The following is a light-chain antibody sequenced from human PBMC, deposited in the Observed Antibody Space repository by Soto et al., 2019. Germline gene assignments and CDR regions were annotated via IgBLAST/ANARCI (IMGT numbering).Light chain of an antibody. Sequence: AIQMTQSPSSLSASVGDRVTITCRASQDIRNDLGWYQQRPGKAPKLLIYAASSLQSGVPSRFSGGGSGTDFTLTISSRQPEDFASYYCLQHYNFPYTFGQGTKLEIK. V-gene: IGKV1-6*01. J-gene: IGKJ2*01. CDR3: LQHYNFPYT. CDR2: AAS. CDR1: QDIRND.